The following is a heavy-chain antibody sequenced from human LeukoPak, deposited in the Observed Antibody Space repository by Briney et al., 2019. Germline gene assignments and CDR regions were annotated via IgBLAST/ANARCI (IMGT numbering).Heavy chain of an antibody. Sequence: ASLKVSCKASGYTFTSYYMHWGRQAPGHGLEGMGIINPSGGRTSDAQKFQGRVTMTRDTSTSTVYMELSSLRSEDTAVYYCASGEDTYGSAAADYWGQGTLVTVSS. CDR2: INPSGGRT. CDR3: ASGEDTYGSAAADY. CDR1: GYTFTSYY. D-gene: IGHD5-18*01. J-gene: IGHJ4*02. V-gene: IGHV1-46*01.